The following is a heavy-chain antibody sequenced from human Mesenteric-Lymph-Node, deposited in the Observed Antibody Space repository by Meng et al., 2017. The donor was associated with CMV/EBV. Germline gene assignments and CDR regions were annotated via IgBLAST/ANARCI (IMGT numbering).Heavy chain of an antibody. D-gene: IGHD2-8*02. CDR3: VRTTGNYGDWDH. CDR1: GFTFSYNG. CDR2: ISYDGNSD. V-gene: IGHV3-30*03. J-gene: IGHJ4*02. Sequence: GESLKISCAASGFTFSYNGMHWVRQAPGKGLEWVAFISYDGNSDYYADSVRGRFTISRDNSKNTVYLQMNSLRPEDTAVYYCVRTTGNYGDWDHWGQGTLVTVSS.